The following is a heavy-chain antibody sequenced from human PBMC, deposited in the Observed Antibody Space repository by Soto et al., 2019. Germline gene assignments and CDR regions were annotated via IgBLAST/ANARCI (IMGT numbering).Heavy chain of an antibody. V-gene: IGHV4-30-4*01. D-gene: IGHD3-22*01. Sequence: SETLSLTCTVSGASISSADYYWSWIRQPPGKGLEWIGYFHSSGATYKDPSLKSRVTISVDTSKNQFSLKLTSVTAADTAVYYCARLGGYYQAIDNWGQGTLVTVSS. CDR2: FHSSGAT. CDR1: GASISSADYY. J-gene: IGHJ4*02. CDR3: ARLGGYYQAIDN.